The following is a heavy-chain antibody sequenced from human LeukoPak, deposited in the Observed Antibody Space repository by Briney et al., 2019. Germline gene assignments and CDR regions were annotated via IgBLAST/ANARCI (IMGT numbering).Heavy chain of an antibody. Sequence: GSSVKLSCKASGGTFSSYAISWVRQAPGQGLEWMGRIIPILGIANYAQKFQGRVTITADKSTSTAYMELSSLRSEDTAVYYCARSSGYDLYFDYWGQGTLVTVSS. CDR2: IIPILGIA. D-gene: IGHD5-12*01. CDR3: ARSSGYDLYFDY. CDR1: GGTFSSYA. J-gene: IGHJ4*02. V-gene: IGHV1-69*04.